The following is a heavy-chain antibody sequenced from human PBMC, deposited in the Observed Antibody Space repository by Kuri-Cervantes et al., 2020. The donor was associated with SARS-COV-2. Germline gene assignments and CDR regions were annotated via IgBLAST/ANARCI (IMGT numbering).Heavy chain of an antibody. J-gene: IGHJ4*02. CDR2: ISSSGSTI. CDR3: ARDGDYYGSGSYFSDY. CDR1: GFTFSSYE. Sequence: GESLKISCAASGFTFSSYEMNWVRQAPGKGLEWVSYISSSGSTIYYADSVKGRFTISRDNSKNTLYLQMNSLRAEDTAVYYCARDGDYYGSGSYFSDYWGQGTLVTVSS. D-gene: IGHD3-10*01. V-gene: IGHV3-48*03.